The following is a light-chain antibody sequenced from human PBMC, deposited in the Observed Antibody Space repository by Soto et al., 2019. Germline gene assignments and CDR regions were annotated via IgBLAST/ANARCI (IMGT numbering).Light chain of an antibody. J-gene: IGLJ1*01. CDR2: EVT. V-gene: IGLV2-14*01. Sequence: QSVLTQPASVSGSPGQSITISCTGTSSDVGAYIYVSWYQHHPGKAPKVMIYEVTNRPSGVSDRFSGSKSGNTASLTISGLQAEDVADYSCCSYTSSRTYVFATGTKVTVL. CDR3: CSYTSSRTYV. CDR1: SSDVGAYIY.